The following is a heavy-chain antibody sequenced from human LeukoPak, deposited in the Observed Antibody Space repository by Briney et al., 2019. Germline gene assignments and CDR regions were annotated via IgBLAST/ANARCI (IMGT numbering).Heavy chain of an antibody. CDR1: GFTFSTSA. CDR2: ISGSGDST. J-gene: IGHJ4*02. CDR3: AKGPSYSNYDESFDY. V-gene: IGHV3-23*01. D-gene: IGHD4-4*01. Sequence: PGGSLRLSCAASGFTFSTSAMSWVRQAPGKGLEWVSGISGSGDSTYYADSVKGRFTISRDNSKNTLYLQMNSLRAEDTAVYYCAKGPSYSNYDESFDYWGQGTLVTVSS.